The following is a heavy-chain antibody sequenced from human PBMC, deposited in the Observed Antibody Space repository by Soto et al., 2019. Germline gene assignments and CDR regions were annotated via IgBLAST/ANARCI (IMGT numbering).Heavy chain of an antibody. J-gene: IGHJ4*02. V-gene: IGHV3-7*01. CDR1: GFTFSSYW. Sequence: EVQLVESGGGLVQPGGSLRLSCAASGFTFSSYWMSWVRQAPGKGLEWVANIKQDGSEKYYVDSVKGRFTISRDNAKNSLYLLMNSLRAEDTAVYYCARDRGRLVRHYWGQGTLVTVSS. CDR3: ARDRGRLVRHY. D-gene: IGHD6-19*01. CDR2: IKQDGSEK.